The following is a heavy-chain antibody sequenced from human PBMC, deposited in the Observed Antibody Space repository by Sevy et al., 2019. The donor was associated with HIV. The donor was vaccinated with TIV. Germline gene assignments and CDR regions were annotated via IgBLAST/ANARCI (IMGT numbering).Heavy chain of an antibody. J-gene: IGHJ4*02. CDR3: TGSSSGYSSKFDY. Sequence: GGSLRLSCTASGFTFGDYAMSWVRQAPGKGLEWVGFIRSIAYGGSTEYAASVKVRFTRSRDDSKSIAYLQMKSLKTEDTAVHYCTGSSSGYSSKFDYWGQGTLVTVSS. V-gene: IGHV3-49*04. CDR2: IRSIAYGGST. D-gene: IGHD3-22*01. CDR1: GFTFGDYA.